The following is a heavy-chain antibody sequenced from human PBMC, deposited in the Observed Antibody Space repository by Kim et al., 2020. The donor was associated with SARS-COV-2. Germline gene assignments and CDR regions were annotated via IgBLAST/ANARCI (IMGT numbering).Heavy chain of an antibody. CDR3: ASGPEQVVPRYVY. Sequence: SETLSLTCSVSGDSVRSSYYFWGWIRQPPGKGLVYIGNVYYSGTISYNSSLKSRATILVDASENKLSLKLTSVTAADTALYFCASGPEQVVPRYVYWGQG. J-gene: IGHJ4*02. D-gene: IGHD2-21*01. V-gene: IGHV4-39*01. CDR1: GDSVRSSYYF. CDR2: VYYSGTI.